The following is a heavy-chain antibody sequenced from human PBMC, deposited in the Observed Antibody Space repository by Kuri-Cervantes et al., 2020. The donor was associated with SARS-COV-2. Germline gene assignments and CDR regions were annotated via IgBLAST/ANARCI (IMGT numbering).Heavy chain of an antibody. D-gene: IGHD6-6*01. CDR3: ARGRYSSSHPGVWFDP. CDR1: GGSIVGSNHY. V-gene: IGHV4-39*07. CDR2: VSPSGST. J-gene: IGHJ5*02. Sequence: SETLSLTCIVSGGSIVGSNHYWGWIRQPPGKGLEWIGNVSPSGSTSYHPALKSRVTISVATSNNQFSLKLSSVTAADTAVYYCARGRYSSSHPGVWFDPWAREPWSPSPQ.